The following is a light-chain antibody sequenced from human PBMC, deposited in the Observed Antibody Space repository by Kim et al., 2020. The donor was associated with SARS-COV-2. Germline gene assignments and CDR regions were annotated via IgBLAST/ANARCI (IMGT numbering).Light chain of an antibody. Sequence: GQSVTIFCTGTSSDVGGYDYVSWYQQHPGKVPKLMIYDVNRRPAGAPDRFSGSKSGNTASLTISGLQADDEADYYCCSYAGRYSAVFGGGTQLTVL. CDR2: DVN. J-gene: IGLJ2*01. CDR3: CSYAGRYSAV. CDR1: SSDVGGYDY. V-gene: IGLV2-11*01.